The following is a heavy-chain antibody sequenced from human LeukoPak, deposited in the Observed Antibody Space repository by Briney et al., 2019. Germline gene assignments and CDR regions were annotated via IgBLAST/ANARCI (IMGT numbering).Heavy chain of an antibody. Sequence: GGSLRLSCAAPGFTVSSYYMNWVRQAPGKGLEWVSVIYSDSSTYYADYVKGRFTISRDNSKNTLYLQMNSLRVEDTAVYYCARTLAFDIWGQGTMVTVSS. CDR3: ARTLAFDI. V-gene: IGHV3-66*01. J-gene: IGHJ3*02. CDR2: IYSDSST. CDR1: GFTVSSYY.